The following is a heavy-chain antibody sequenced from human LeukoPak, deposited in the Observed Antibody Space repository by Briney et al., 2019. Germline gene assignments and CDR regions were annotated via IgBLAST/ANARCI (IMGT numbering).Heavy chain of an antibody. J-gene: IGHJ4*02. CDR2: IWYDGTNE. V-gene: IGHV3-33*01. CDR1: GFTFRNYA. D-gene: IGHD6-13*01. CDR3: ARDYIMATGMGGPFDY. Sequence: GGSLRLSCAASGFTFRNYALHWVRQAPGKGLEWVALIWYDGTNEDYAVSVKGRFTISRDNSRDTLYLQMNSLRAEDTAVYYCARDYIMATGMGGPFDYWGRGTLVTASS.